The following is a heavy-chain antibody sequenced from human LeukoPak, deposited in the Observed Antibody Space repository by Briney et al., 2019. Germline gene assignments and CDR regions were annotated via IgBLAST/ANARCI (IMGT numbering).Heavy chain of an antibody. CDR1: GASISSYY. J-gene: IGHJ4*02. CDR2: IYYSGNT. CDR3: ARDKQPGDY. Sequence: SETLSLTCTVSGASISSYYWNWIRQPPGKGLEWIGYIYYSGNTNYNPSLKSRVTISVDTSKNQFSLKVTSLTAADTAVYYCARDKQPGDYWGQGTLVTVSS. D-gene: IGHD5-18*01. V-gene: IGHV4-59*01.